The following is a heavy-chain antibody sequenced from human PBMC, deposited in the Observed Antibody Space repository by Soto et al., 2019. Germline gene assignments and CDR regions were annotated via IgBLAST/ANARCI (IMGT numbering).Heavy chain of an antibody. CDR1: GCTFSSYA. V-gene: IGHV1-69*13. Sequence: SVKVSCKASGCTFSSYAISWVRQAPGQGLEWMGGIIPIFGTANYAQKFQGRVTITADESTSTAYMELSSLRSEDTAVYYCARALNYYDSMPGYWGQGTLVTVSS. CDR3: ARALNYYDSMPGY. J-gene: IGHJ4*02. CDR2: IIPIFGTA. D-gene: IGHD3-22*01.